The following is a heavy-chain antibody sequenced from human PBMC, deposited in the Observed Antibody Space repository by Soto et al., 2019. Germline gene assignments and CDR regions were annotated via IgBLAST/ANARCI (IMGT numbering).Heavy chain of an antibody. D-gene: IGHD3-22*01. V-gene: IGHV3-33*01. CDR3: ARDDDTRGHYSIWNI. CDR2: MWYDGRRA. J-gene: IGHJ4*02. CDR1: GFTFTTYG. Sequence: QVQLVESGGGVVQPGRSLRLSCAASGFTFTTYGIHWVRQTPGKGLDWVAVMWYDGRRAYYADSVKGRFTMSRDNSKNTLYLQMDSLRAEDTAIYFCARDDDTRGHYSIWNIWGQGTLVTVSS.